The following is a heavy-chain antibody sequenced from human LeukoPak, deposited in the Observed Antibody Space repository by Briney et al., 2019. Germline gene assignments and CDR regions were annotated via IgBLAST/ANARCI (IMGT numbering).Heavy chain of an antibody. J-gene: IGHJ4*02. V-gene: IGHV4-34*01. D-gene: IGHD3-22*01. Sequence: SETLSLTCAVYGGSFSGYYWSWIRQPPGKGLEWIGEINHSGSTNYNPSLKSRVTISVDTSKNQFSLKLSSVTAADTAVYYCASLPYYYDSSGYPTFYFDYWGQGTLVTVSS. CDR1: GGSFSGYY. CDR3: ASLPYYYDSSGYPTFYFDY. CDR2: INHSGST.